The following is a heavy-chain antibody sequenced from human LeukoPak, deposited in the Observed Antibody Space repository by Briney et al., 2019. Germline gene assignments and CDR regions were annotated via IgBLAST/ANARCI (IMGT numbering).Heavy chain of an antibody. V-gene: IGHV4-59*01. J-gene: IGHJ4*02. D-gene: IGHD3-3*01. Sequence: SETLSLTCTVSGGAISTYYWSWIRQTPGMGLEWIGYIYYTGSTNYNPSLKSRVTISVDASKNQFSLKMSSVTAADTALYYCARLDTIFGVAKRFDYWGQGTLVTVS. CDR2: IYYTGST. CDR1: GGAISTYY. CDR3: ARLDTIFGVAKRFDY.